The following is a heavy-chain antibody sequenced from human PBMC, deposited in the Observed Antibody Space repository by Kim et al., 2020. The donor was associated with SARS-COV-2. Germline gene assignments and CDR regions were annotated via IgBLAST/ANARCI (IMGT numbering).Heavy chain of an antibody. CDR3: ARDLRGVVSSWTYYYYGMDV. V-gene: IGHV1-69*04. CDR1: GGTFSSYA. J-gene: IGHJ6*02. Sequence: SVKVSCKASGGTFSSYAISWVRQAPGQGLEWMGRIIPILGIANYAQKFQGRVTITADKSTSTAYMELSSLRSEDTAVYYCARDLRGVVSSWTYYYYGMDVWGQGTTVTVSS. CDR2: IIPILGIA. D-gene: IGHD3-3*01.